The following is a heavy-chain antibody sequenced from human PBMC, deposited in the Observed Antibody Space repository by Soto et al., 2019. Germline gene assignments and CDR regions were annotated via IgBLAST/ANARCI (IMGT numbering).Heavy chain of an antibody. CDR2: INPNGGGT. V-gene: IGHV1-46*01. Sequence: ASVKVSCKASGYKFINHYIHWVRQAPGVGLEWMGMINPNGGGTDYAQKFQGRVTMTTDTYASTVHMELSSLRSEDTAVYFCARDSSASATSYSFDYWGKGPLVTVSS. CDR3: ARDSSASATSYSFDY. J-gene: IGHJ4*02. CDR1: GYKFINHY. D-gene: IGHD3-10*01.